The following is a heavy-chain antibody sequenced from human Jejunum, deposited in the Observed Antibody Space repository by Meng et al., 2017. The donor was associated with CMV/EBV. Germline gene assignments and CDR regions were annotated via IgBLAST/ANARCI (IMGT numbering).Heavy chain of an antibody. Sequence: DSTRNSHWWSWGRQPPGKGLGWIAEASPSGSTNYNPYLRSRVARSGDRSKNQFYLKLSSVIAADTAVYYCARSRCTRSSCHTGTFDYWGQGTLVTVSS. CDR3: ARSRCTRSSCHTGTFDY. CDR2: ASPSGST. V-gene: IGHV4-4*02. J-gene: IGHJ4*02. CDR1: DSTRNSHW. D-gene: IGHD2-2*02.